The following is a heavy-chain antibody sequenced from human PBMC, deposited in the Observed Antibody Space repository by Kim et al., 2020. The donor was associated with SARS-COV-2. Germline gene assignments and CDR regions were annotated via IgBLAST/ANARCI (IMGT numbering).Heavy chain of an antibody. CDR1: GFTFSNYA. J-gene: IGHJ4*02. CDR2: ISGSGGST. V-gene: IGHV3-23*01. CDR3: AKDPFYDFWSGYYYDY. Sequence: GGSLRLSCAASGFTFSNYAMSWVRQAPGKGLEWVSTISGSGGSTYYADSVKGRFTISRDNSKNTLNLQMNSLRAEDTAGYYCAKDPFYDFWSGYYYDYWGQGTLVTVSS. D-gene: IGHD3-3*01.